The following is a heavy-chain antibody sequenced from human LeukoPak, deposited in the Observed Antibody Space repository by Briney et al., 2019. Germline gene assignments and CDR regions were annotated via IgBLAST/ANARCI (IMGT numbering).Heavy chain of an antibody. D-gene: IGHD1-26*01. CDR3: ARERLVVGSAYFDF. CDR1: GFSFSSYG. CDR2: ISGSGSNT. Sequence: GGSLRLSCAASGFSFSSYGMHWVRQAPGKGLEWVSAISGSGSNTYYADSLRGRFTISRDNSKNTVLLQMDSLRAEDTAEYYCARERLVVGSAYFDFWGQGTLVTVST. V-gene: IGHV3-23*01. J-gene: IGHJ4*02.